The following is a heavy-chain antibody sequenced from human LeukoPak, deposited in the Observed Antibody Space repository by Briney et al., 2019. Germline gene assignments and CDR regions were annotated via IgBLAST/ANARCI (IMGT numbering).Heavy chain of an antibody. J-gene: IGHJ4*02. CDR1: GGSISSYY. D-gene: IGHD3-9*01. CDR3: ASLVRDFDWSTYYFDY. CDR2: IYYSGST. Sequence: SETLSLTCTVSGGSISSYYWSWIRQPPGKGLGWIGYIYYSGSTNYNPSLKSRVTISVDTSKNQFPLKLSSVTAADTAVYYCASLVRDFDWSTYYFDYWGQGTLVTVSS. V-gene: IGHV4-59*08.